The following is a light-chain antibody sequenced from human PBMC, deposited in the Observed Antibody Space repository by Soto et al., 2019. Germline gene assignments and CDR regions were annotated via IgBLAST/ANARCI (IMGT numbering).Light chain of an antibody. CDR2: STS. Sequence: EIVLTQSPGTLSLSPGERATLSCRASQSVSSSYLAWYQQKPGQAPRLLIYSTSTRATGIPDRFSGSGSGTDFTLTISKLEPGDFAVYYCQQYGGSSWTFGQGTKVEIK. CDR1: QSVSSSY. CDR3: QQYGGSSWT. J-gene: IGKJ1*01. V-gene: IGKV3-20*01.